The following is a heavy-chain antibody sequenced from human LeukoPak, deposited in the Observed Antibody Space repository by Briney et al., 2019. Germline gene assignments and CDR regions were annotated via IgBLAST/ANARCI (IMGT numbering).Heavy chain of an antibody. V-gene: IGHV1-18*01. CDR2: ISAYNGNT. Sequence: ASVKVSCKASGYTFTSYGISWVRQAPGQGLEWMGWISAYNGNTNYAQKLQGRVTMTTDTSTSTAYMELRSLRSDDTAVYYCARDPGEQDIVDWFDPWGQGTLVTVSS. CDR3: ARDPGEQDIVDWFDP. D-gene: IGHD2-15*01. J-gene: IGHJ5*02. CDR1: GYTFTSYG.